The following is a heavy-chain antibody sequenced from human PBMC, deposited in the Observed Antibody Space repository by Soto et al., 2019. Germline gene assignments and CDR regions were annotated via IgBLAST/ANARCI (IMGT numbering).Heavy chain of an antibody. J-gene: IGHJ4*02. CDR1: VYTFTSFG. Sequence: ASVKVSCKASVYTFTSFGISWGREAPGQGLEWMGWISAYNGNTNYAQKLQGRVTMTSDTSTSTAYMELRSLRSDDTAVYYCARDSWGIAVAGFDYWGQGTLVTVSS. CDR2: ISAYNGNT. D-gene: IGHD6-19*01. CDR3: ARDSWGIAVAGFDY. V-gene: IGHV1-18*01.